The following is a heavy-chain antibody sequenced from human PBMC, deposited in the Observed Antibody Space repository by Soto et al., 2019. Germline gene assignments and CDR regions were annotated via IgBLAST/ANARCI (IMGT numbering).Heavy chain of an antibody. CDR1: GGSISSSSYY. V-gene: IGHV4-39*01. CDR2: IYYSGST. D-gene: IGHD3-10*01. Sequence: PSETLSLTCTVSGGSISSSSYYWGWIRQPPGKGLEWIGSIYYSGSTYYNPSLKSRVTISVDTSKNQFSLKLSSVTAADTAVYYCAVPYYYGSGSARPYYYYGMDVWGQGTKVTVSS. CDR3: AVPYYYGSGSARPYYYYGMDV. J-gene: IGHJ6*02.